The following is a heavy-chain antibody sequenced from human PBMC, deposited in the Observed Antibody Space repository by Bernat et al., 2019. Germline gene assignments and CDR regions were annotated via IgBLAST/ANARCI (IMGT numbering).Heavy chain of an antibody. V-gene: IGHV1-46*01. CDR2: INPSGGST. J-gene: IGHJ4*02. CDR3: AAGLEWLFFDY. D-gene: IGHD3-3*01. Sequence: QVQLVQSGAEVKKPGASVKVSCKASGYTFTSYYMHWVRQAPGQGLEWMGIINPSGGSTGYAQKFQCRVTMTRDTSTSTVYMELSSLRSEDTAVYYCAAGLEWLFFDYWGQGTLVTVSS. CDR1: GYTFTSYY.